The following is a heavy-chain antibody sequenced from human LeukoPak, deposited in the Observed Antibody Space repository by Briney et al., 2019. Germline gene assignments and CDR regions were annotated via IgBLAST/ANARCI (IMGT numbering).Heavy chain of an antibody. CDR2: INPNSGGT. CDR1: GYTFTGYY. D-gene: IGHD3-16*01. CDR3: ARELGDNWFDP. V-gene: IGHV1-2*06. Sequence: ASVKVSCKASGYTFTGYYMHWVRQAPGQGLEWMGRINPNSGGTNYAQKLQGRVTMTTDTSTSTAYMELRSLRSDDTAVYYCARELGDNWFDPWGQGTLVTVSS. J-gene: IGHJ5*02.